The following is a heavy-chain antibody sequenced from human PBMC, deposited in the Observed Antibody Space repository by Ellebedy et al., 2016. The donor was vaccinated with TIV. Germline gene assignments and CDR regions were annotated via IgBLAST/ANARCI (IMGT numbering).Heavy chain of an antibody. Sequence: SLKISCAASGFTFDDFAMHWVRQAPGKGLEWVSGISGNSDNIGYADSVKGRFTISRDNAKNSLYLQMNSLRAEDTALYYCAKVPGGLLWFGELSNEYYFDCWGQGTLVTVSS. CDR2: ISGNSDNI. CDR3: AKVPGGLLWFGELSNEYYFDC. V-gene: IGHV3-9*01. CDR1: GFTFDDFA. D-gene: IGHD3-10*01. J-gene: IGHJ4*02.